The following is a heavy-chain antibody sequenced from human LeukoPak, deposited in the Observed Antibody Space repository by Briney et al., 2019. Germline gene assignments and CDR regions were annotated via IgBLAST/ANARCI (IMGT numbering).Heavy chain of an antibody. CDR3: ARVVDSGYFDY. J-gene: IGHJ4*02. CDR2: INYGGGTT. CDR1: GFTLSSFS. Sequence: GGSLRLSCAVSGFTLSSFSMHWVRQAPGMGLEYVSAINYGGGTTYYADSVKGRFTISRDNSKNTLYLQVGSLRTEDMAVYYCARVVDSGYFDYWGQGTLVTVSS. D-gene: IGHD2-15*01. V-gene: IGHV3-64*02.